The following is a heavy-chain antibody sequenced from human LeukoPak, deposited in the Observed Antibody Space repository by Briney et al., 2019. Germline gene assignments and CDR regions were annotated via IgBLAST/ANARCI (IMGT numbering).Heavy chain of an antibody. D-gene: IGHD3-10*01. CDR3: AKGLYYGLGSYFPFDF. Sequence: GGSLRLSCAASGFTFNTYGIHWVRQAPGKGLEWVAVISYDGSNKYYAESVKGRFTISRDNSKNTVYLQMNSLRTEDTAVYYCAKGLYYGLGSYFPFDFWGQGTLVTVSS. V-gene: IGHV3-30*18. J-gene: IGHJ4*02. CDR1: GFTFNTYG. CDR2: ISYDGSNK.